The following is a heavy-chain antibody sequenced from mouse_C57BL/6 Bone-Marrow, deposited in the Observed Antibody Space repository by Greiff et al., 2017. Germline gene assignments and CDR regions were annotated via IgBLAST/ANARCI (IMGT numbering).Heavy chain of an antibody. CDR3: ARGGGRSLGYFDV. Sequence: VQLQQPGAELVRPGSSVKLSCKASGYTFTSSWMHWVKQRPIQGLEWIGNIDPSDSETHYNQKFKDKATLTVDKSSSTAYMQLSSLTSEDAAVYYGARGGGRSLGYFDVWGTGTTVTVSS. J-gene: IGHJ1*03. D-gene: IGHD1-1*01. CDR2: IDPSDSET. V-gene: IGHV1-52*01. CDR1: GYTFTSSW.